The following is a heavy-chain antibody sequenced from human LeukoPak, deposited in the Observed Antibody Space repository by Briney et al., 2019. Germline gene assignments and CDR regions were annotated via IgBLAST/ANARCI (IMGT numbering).Heavy chain of an antibody. CDR1: GGSISSSNW. D-gene: IGHD6-19*01. Sequence: SGTLSLTCAVSGGSISSSNWWSWVRQPPGKGLEWIGEIYHSGSTNYNPSLKSRVTISVDKSKNQFSLKLSSVTAADTAVYYCARRTGWYQANWFDPWGQGTLVTVSS. V-gene: IGHV4-4*02. CDR3: ARRTGWYQANWFDP. CDR2: IYHSGST. J-gene: IGHJ5*02.